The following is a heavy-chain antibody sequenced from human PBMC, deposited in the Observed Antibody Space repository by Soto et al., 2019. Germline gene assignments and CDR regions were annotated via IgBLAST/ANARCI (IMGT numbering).Heavy chain of an antibody. Sequence: QVHLVQSGAEVKKPGASVKVSCKGSGYAFTTYGITWVRQAPGQGLEWMGWISAHNGNTNYAQKLQGRVTVTRDTSPSTAYMELRSLRSDETAVYYCERGRYGDYWGQGALVTVSS. CDR1: GYAFTTYG. J-gene: IGHJ4*02. CDR3: ERGRYGDY. V-gene: IGHV1-18*01. CDR2: ISAHNGNT. D-gene: IGHD1-1*01.